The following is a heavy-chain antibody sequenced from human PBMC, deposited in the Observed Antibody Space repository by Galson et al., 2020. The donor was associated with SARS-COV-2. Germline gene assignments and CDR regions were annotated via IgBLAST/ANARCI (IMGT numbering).Heavy chain of an antibody. J-gene: IGHJ4*02. D-gene: IGHD5-18*01. CDR3: AKLYGDSYGYSGPY. CDR1: GFTFDDYA. Sequence: GGSLRLSCAASGFTFDDYAMHWVRQAPGKGLEWVSGISWNSGSIGYADSVKGRFTISRDNAKNSLYLQMNSLRAEDTALYYCAKLYGDSYGYSGPYWGQGTLVTVSS. CDR2: ISWNSGSI. V-gene: IGHV3-9*01.